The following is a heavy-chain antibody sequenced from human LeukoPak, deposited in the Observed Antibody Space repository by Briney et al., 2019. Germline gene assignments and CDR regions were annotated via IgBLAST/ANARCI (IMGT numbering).Heavy chain of an antibody. CDR1: GYTLTELS. Sequence: ASVKVSCKVSGYTLTELSMHWVRQAPGKGLEWMGGFDPEDGETIYAQKFQGRVTMTEDTSTDTAYMELSSLRSEDTAVYYCATGLGYCSSTSCFYGYWGQGTLVTVSS. D-gene: IGHD2-2*01. J-gene: IGHJ4*02. CDR3: ATGLGYCSSTSCFYGY. V-gene: IGHV1-24*01. CDR2: FDPEDGET.